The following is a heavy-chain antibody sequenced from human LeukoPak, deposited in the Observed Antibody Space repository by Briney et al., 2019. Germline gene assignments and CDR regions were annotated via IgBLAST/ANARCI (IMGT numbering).Heavy chain of an antibody. CDR2: IYYSGST. CDR3: ARDQSGRNLFDY. V-gene: IGHV4-59*01. D-gene: IGHD1-26*01. J-gene: IGHJ4*02. CDR1: GGSINSYY. Sequence: SETLSLTCTVSGGSINSYYWSWIRQPPGKGLEWIGYIYYSGSTSYNPSLKSRVTISVDTSKKQFSLKLSSVTAADTAVYYCARDQSGRNLFDYWGQGTLVTVSS.